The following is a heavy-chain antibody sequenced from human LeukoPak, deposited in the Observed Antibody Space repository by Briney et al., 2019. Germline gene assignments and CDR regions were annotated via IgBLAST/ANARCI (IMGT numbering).Heavy chain of an antibody. CDR3: ARGIPTTVTTSHFDY. V-gene: IGHV4-34*01. CDR2: INHSGST. J-gene: IGHJ4*02. Sequence: SETLSLTRAVYGGSFSGYYWSSIRQPPPKGLEWIGEINHSGSTNYNPSLKSRVTISVDTSKNQFSLKLISVTAADTAVYYCARGIPTTVTTSHFDYWGQGTLVTVAS. CDR1: GGSFSGYY. D-gene: IGHD4-17*01.